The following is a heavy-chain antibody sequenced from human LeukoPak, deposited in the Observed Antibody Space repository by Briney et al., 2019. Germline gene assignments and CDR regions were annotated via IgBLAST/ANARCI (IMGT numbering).Heavy chain of an antibody. CDR1: GFTFDDYA. D-gene: IGHD1-26*01. Sequence: GGSLRLSCAASGFTFDDYAMHWVRQAPGKGLEWVSGISWNSGSIGYADSVKGRFTISRDNARNSLYLQMNSLRAEDTALYYCAKAPRWELAYYFDYWGQGTLVTVSS. CDR3: AKAPRWELAYYFDY. V-gene: IGHV3-9*01. J-gene: IGHJ4*02. CDR2: ISWNSGSI.